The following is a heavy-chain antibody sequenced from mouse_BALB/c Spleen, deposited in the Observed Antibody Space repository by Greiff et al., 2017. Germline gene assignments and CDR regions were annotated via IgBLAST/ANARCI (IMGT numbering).Heavy chain of an antibody. V-gene: IGHV2-9*02. CDR1: GFSLTSYG. J-gene: IGHJ3*01. CDR3: AREMDSTMITRGGLAY. Sequence: QVQLQQSGPGLVAPSQSLSITCTVSGFSLTSYGVHWVRQPPGKGLEWLGVIWAGGSTNYNSALMSRLSISKDNSKSQVFLKMNSLQTDDTAMYYCAREMDSTMITRGGLAYWGQGTLVTVSA. CDR2: IWAGGST. D-gene: IGHD2-4*01.